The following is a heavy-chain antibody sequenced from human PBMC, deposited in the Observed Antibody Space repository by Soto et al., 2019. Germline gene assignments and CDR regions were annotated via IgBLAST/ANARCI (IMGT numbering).Heavy chain of an antibody. CDR2: IYYSGST. D-gene: IGHD3-9*01. CDR3: ARHSQPQYYDILTGYLRGLDY. Sequence: SETLSLTCTVSGGSISSSSYYWGWIRQPPGKGLEWIGSIYYSGSTYYNPSLKSRVTISVDTSKNQFSPKLSSVTAADTAVYYCARHSQPQYYDILTGYLRGLDYWGQGTLVTVSS. V-gene: IGHV4-39*01. J-gene: IGHJ4*02. CDR1: GGSISSSSYY.